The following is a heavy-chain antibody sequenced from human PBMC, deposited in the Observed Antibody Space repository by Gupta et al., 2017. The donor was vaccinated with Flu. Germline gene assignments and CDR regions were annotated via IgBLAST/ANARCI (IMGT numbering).Heavy chain of an antibody. Sequence: LSLTCAVYGGSFSEYYWTWIRQAPGKGLEWIGEINHSGSTNYNPSLKSRVTISVDPSKNNFSLKLGSMTAADTAVYYCARNRTTDLWGQGTLVTVSS. V-gene: IGHV4-34*01. CDR1: GGSFSEYY. D-gene: IGHD1-1*01. CDR2: INHSGST. CDR3: ARNRTTDL. J-gene: IGHJ5*02.